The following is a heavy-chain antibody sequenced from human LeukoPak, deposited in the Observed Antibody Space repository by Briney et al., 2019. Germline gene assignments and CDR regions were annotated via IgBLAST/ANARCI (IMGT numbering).Heavy chain of an antibody. Sequence: PGGSLRLSCAASGFTFSTYWMHWVRQAPGKGLEWVSSIGSSSDYIYYADSVKDRFTISRDNAKNSLYLQMNSLRAEDTAIYYCARTYGGDGGQRFDYWGQGTLVTVCS. J-gene: IGHJ4*02. CDR2: IGSSSDYI. D-gene: IGHD2-21*02. CDR1: GFTFSTYW. V-gene: IGHV3-21*01. CDR3: ARTYGGDGGQRFDY.